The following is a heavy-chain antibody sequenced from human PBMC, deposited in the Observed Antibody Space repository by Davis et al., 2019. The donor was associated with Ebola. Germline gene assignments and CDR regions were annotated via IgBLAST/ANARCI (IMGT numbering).Heavy chain of an antibody. CDR1: GFTFNKYG. Sequence: GGSLRLSCAASGFTFNKYGIHWVRQAPGKGLEWLAVMSHDGSNKYYADSVEGRFTISRDNSKNTLYMQVNSLRVEDTAAYYCASIVYSYNYAMDVWGQGTTVTVSS. J-gene: IGHJ6*02. V-gene: IGHV3-30*03. D-gene: IGHD5/OR15-5a*01. CDR2: MSHDGSNK. CDR3: ASIVYSYNYAMDV.